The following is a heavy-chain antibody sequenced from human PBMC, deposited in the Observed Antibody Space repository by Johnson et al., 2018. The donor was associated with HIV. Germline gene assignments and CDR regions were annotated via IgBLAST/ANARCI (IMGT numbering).Heavy chain of an antibody. CDR1: KFIFSSYA. CDR3: PTGRRSGRRVDAFDL. Sequence: VQLVESGGGLVQPGGSLRLSCAASKFIFSSYAMTWVRQAPGKGLEWVGRIKSKTDGGMTDYAAPVKGRFTISRDDSKNTLSLQMNSLKTEDTAFYYYPTGRRSGRRVDAFDLWGQGTFVTISS. J-gene: IGHJ3*01. V-gene: IGHV3-15*01. CDR2: IKSKTDGGMT.